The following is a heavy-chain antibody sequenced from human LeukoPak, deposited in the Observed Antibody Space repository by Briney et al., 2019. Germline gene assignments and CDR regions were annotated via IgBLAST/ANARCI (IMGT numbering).Heavy chain of an antibody. CDR1: GDSISGNY. Sequence: TSETLSLTCTVSGDSISGNYWSWIRQPPGKGLEWIGYIYYSGSTNYNPSLKSRVTISVDTSKNQFSLKLSSVTAADTAVYYCARGTYYYDSSGYYYSYYGMDVWGQGTTVTVSS. CDR3: ARGTYYYDSSGYYYSYYGMDV. J-gene: IGHJ6*02. CDR2: IYYSGST. V-gene: IGHV4-59*01. D-gene: IGHD3-22*01.